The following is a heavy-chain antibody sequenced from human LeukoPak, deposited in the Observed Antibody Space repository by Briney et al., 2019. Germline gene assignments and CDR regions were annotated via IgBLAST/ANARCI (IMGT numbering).Heavy chain of an antibody. CDR3: ARRTVLRYFDWLFSDYYYYYYMDV. D-gene: IGHD3-9*01. V-gene: IGHV1-8*01. CDR2: MNPNSGNT. J-gene: IGHJ6*03. CDR1: GYTFTSYD. Sequence: ASVKVSCKASGYTFTSYDINWVRQATGQGLEWMGWMNPNSGNTGYAQKFQGRVTMTRNTSISTAYMELSSLRSEDTAVYYCARRTVLRYFDWLFSDYYYYYYMDVWGKGTTVTVSS.